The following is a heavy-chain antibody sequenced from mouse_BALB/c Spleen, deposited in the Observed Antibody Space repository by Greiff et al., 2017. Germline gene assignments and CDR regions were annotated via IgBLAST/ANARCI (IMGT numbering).Heavy chain of an antibody. CDR1: GYTFTDYY. V-gene: IGHV1-19*01. CDR2: VNPYNGGT. J-gene: IGHJ2*01. Sequence: VQLQQSGPELVKPGASVKMSCKASGYTFTDYYMDWVKQSHGESFEWIGRVNPYNGGTSYNQKFKGKATLTVDKSSSTAYMELNSLTSEDSAVYYCARGVRQDYWGQGTTLTVSS. CDR3: ARGVRQDY. D-gene: IGHD2-14*01.